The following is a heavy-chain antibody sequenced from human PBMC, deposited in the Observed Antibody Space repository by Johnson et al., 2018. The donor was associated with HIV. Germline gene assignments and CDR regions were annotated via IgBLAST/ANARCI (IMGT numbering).Heavy chain of an antibody. CDR1: GFTFSSYW. J-gene: IGHJ3*02. V-gene: IGHV3-7*01. CDR3: SRGAWFGETDAFDI. CDR2: IKQDGHEE. D-gene: IGHD3-10*01. Sequence: VQLMESGGGLVQPGGSLRLSCAAPGFTFSSYWMSWVRQAPGKGLEWVANIKQDGHEEYDLDSVKGRFTISRNNSKNTLYLQMNSLRAEDTAVYSCSRGAWFGETDAFDIWGQGTMVTVSS.